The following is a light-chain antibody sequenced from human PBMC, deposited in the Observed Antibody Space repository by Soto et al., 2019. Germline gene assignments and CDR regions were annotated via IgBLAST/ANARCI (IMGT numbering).Light chain of an antibody. J-gene: IGKJ2*01. CDR2: DAS. CDR1: QSVSSY. CDR3: QQRSSRPPMYT. V-gene: IGKV3-11*01. Sequence: EIVLTQSPATLSLSPGEGATLSCRASQSVSSYLVWHQQKPGQAPRLLIYDASKRATGIPARFSGSGSGTDFTLTISSLEPEDFAVYYCQQRSSRPPMYTFGQGTKVEIK.